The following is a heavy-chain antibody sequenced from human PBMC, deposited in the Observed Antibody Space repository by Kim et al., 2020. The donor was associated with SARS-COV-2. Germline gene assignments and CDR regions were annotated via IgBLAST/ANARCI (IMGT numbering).Heavy chain of an antibody. CDR3: AKDTDRSIVGTGDDAFDV. V-gene: IGHV3-9*01. J-gene: IGHJ3*01. Sequence: KGRLTISRDGAKNTLYLQLSSLRAEDTALYYCAKDTDRSIVGTGDDAFDVWGQGTTVTVSS. D-gene: IGHD7-27*01.